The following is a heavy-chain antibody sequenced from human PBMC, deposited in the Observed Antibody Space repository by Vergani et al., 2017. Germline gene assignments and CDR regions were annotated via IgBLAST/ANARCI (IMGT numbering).Heavy chain of an antibody. J-gene: IGHJ2*01. CDR1: GFTFDDYA. D-gene: IGHD6-13*01. Sequence: EVQLVESGGGVVRPGGSLRLSCAASGFTFDDYAMHWVRQAPGKGLEWVSGINWNSDSIAYADSVKGRFTISIDNAKNSLYLQMNSLRAEDTALYYCVKYIAASGNYWYFDLWGRGTLVTVSS. V-gene: IGHV3-9*01. CDR2: INWNSDSI. CDR3: VKYIAASGNYWYFDL.